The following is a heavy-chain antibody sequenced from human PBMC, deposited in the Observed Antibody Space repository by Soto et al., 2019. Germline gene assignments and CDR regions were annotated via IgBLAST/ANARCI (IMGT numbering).Heavy chain of an antibody. J-gene: IGHJ4*02. CDR1: GFTFSTYW. CDR3: ARVPSSNYHYFDY. Sequence: GGSLRLSCVASGFTFSTYWMHWVRQTPGEGLVWVSHTDSDGTFTTYADSVKGRFTISRDNAKSTLYLQMNSLRAEDTAVYYCARVPSSNYHYFDYWGQGTLVTSPQ. CDR2: TDSDGTFT. V-gene: IGHV3-74*01. D-gene: IGHD6-13*01.